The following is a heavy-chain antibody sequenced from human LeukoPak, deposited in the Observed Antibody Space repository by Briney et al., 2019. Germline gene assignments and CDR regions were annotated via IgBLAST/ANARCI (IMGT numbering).Heavy chain of an antibody. D-gene: IGHD3-10*01. CDR2: INNDGSST. J-gene: IGHJ4*02. CDR3: AGGSGSPSLFDY. Sequence: PGGSLRLSCGASGFTFSSYWMHWVRQAPGKGLVWVSRINNDGSSTSYADSVQGRFTISRDNAKNTLYLQMNSLRAEDTAVYYCAGGSGSPSLFDYWGQGTLVTVSS. CDR1: GFTFSSYW. V-gene: IGHV3-74*01.